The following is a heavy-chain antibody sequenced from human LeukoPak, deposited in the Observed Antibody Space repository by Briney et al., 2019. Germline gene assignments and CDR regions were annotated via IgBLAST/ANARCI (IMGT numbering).Heavy chain of an antibody. CDR3: ARGVVITFGGVIVNFDY. D-gene: IGHD3-16*02. Sequence: SETLSLTCTVSDDSITIYYWTWIRQPPGKGLEWIGYIDHTGSTNYNPSLNSRVTISRDTSKNHFSLELSSVTAADTAVYFCARGVVITFGGVIVNFDYWGQGTLVTVSS. J-gene: IGHJ4*02. CDR2: IDHTGST. CDR1: DDSITIYY. V-gene: IGHV4-59*01.